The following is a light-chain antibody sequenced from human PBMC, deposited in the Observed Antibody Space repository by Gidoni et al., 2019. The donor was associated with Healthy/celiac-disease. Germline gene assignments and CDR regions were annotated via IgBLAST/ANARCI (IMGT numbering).Light chain of an antibody. Sequence: QTVVTQEPSLPVSPGGTVPLTCASSTGAVTSGYYPNWFQQKPGQAPRALIYSTSNKHPWTPARFSGSLLGGKAALTLSGVQPEDEAEYYCLLYYGGAQLVFGGGTKLTVL. CDR1: TGAVTSGYY. V-gene: IGLV7-43*01. J-gene: IGLJ2*01. CDR2: STS. CDR3: LLYYGGAQLV.